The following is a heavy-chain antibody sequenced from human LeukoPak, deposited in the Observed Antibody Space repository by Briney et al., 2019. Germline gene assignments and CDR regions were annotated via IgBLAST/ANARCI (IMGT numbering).Heavy chain of an antibody. CDR3: ARDASGSYLHYYYYMDV. V-gene: IGHV3-48*01. D-gene: IGHD1-26*01. Sequence: PSGGSLRLSCAASRFAFSNAWMSWVRQAPGKGLEWVSYISSSSSTIYCADSVKGRFTISRDNAKNSLYLQMNSLRAEDTAVYYCARDASGSYLHYYYYMDVWGKGTTVTVSS. J-gene: IGHJ6*03. CDR2: ISSSSSTI. CDR1: RFAFSNAW.